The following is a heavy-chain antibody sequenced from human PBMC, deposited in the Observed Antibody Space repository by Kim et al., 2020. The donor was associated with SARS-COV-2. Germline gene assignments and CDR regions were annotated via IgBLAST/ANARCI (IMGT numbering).Heavy chain of an antibody. CDR3: ARSEGRGSWHQFDY. D-gene: IGHD6-13*01. J-gene: IGHJ4*02. CDR2: IYYSGST. CDR1: GDSITSYY. V-gene: IGHV4-59*01. Sequence: SGTLSLTCSVSGDSITSYYCSWIRQLPGKGLEWLGYIYYSGSTDYNPSLKSRVTISWDTSKNQFSLDLTSVTDADTAVYYCARSEGRGSWHQFDYWGQG.